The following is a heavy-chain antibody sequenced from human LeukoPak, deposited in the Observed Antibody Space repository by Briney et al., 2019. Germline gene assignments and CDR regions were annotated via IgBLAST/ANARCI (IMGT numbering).Heavy chain of an antibody. CDR2: IGWNSGSI. V-gene: IGHV3-9*01. CDR3: TKDRRAYYDSSGLFDY. D-gene: IGHD3-22*01. J-gene: IGHJ4*02. Sequence: PGRSLRLSCAASGFTFDDYAMHWVRQAPGKGLEWVSGIGWNSGSIGYADSVKGRFTISRDNAKNSLYLQMNSLRAEDTALYYCTKDRRAYYDSSGLFDYWGQGTLVTVSS. CDR1: GFTFDDYA.